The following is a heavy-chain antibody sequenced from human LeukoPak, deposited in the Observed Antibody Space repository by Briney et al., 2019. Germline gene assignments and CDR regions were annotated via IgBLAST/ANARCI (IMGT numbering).Heavy chain of an antibody. J-gene: IGHJ6*03. CDR1: GFTFSNYA. V-gene: IGHV3-30*01. CDR2: ISSGGTYE. CDR3: AKLGGHPLHNYYVGV. Sequence: PGGSLRLSCAASGFTFSNYAMHWVRQAPGKGLEWVSLISSGGTYEYYADSVKGRFTIPRDNSKNTLYLQLNSLRAEDTAVYYCAKLGGHPLHNYYVGVWGKGTTVAVSS. D-gene: IGHD3-16*01.